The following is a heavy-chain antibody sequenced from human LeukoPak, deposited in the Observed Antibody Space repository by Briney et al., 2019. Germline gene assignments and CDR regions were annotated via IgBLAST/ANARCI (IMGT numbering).Heavy chain of an antibody. Sequence: PGGSLRLSCAASGLTFCRYAMSWVRQARGEGLEWVSAISGSGGSTHYADSVKARFTISRDKSKNTLYLQMNSLRAEETAVYYCAKVSPDGRGWYSEGWFNPWGQGTLVTVSS. D-gene: IGHD6-19*01. CDR2: ISGSGGST. CDR1: GLTFCRYA. J-gene: IGHJ5*02. V-gene: IGHV3-23*01. CDR3: AKVSPDGRGWYSEGWFNP.